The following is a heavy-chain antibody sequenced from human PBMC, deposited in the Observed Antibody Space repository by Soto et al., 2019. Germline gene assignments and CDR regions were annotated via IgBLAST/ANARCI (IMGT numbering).Heavy chain of an antibody. Sequence: GGSLRLSCAGSGFTFTSYAMHWVRQAPGKGLEWVAVISSDGANKYYADSVKGRLTISRDNSKNTLYLQMNSLRAEDTAVYSCARVHDYFDSSGYLYYFDYWGQGTLVTASS. J-gene: IGHJ4*02. CDR3: ARVHDYFDSSGYLYYFDY. V-gene: IGHV3-30-3*01. CDR2: ISSDGANK. D-gene: IGHD3-22*01. CDR1: GFTFTSYA.